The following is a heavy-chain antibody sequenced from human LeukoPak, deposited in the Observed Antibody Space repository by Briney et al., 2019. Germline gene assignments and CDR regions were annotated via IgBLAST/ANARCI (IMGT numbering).Heavy chain of an antibody. CDR1: GFTFSSYW. Sequence: GGTLRLSCAVSGFTFSSYWMHWVRQDPGKGLVWVSRINTDGSSTSYADSVKGRFTVSRDNAKNTLYLQMNSLRAEDTAVYYCARDREDCSGGSCYANRFDPWGQGTLVTVSS. CDR2: INTDGSST. J-gene: IGHJ5*02. D-gene: IGHD2-15*01. CDR3: ARDREDCSGGSCYANRFDP. V-gene: IGHV3-74*01.